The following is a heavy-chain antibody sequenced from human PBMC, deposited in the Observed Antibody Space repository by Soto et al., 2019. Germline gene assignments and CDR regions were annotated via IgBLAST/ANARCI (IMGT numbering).Heavy chain of an antibody. CDR1: GFTFSSYA. Sequence: GGSLRLSCAASGFTFSSYAMHWVRQAPGKGLEWVAVISYDGSNKYYADSVKGRFTISRDNSKNTLYLQMNSLRAEDTAVYYCASSIAAPPSYYYYYGMDVWGQGTTVTVYS. V-gene: IGHV3-30-3*01. CDR2: ISYDGSNK. J-gene: IGHJ6*02. CDR3: ASSIAAPPSYYYYYGMDV. D-gene: IGHD6-6*01.